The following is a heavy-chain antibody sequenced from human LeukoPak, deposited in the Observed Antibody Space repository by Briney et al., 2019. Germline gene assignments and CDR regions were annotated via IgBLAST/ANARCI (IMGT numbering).Heavy chain of an antibody. J-gene: IGHJ4*02. CDR2: ISSAGSET. D-gene: IGHD2-15*01. Sequence: SGGSLRLSCAASGFTFSSYWMHCVRQAPGKGLVWVSGISSAGSETRYADSVKGRFTISRDNAKNTLYLQMNSLTAEDTAVYYCATCSGGRCYSKGFDYWGQGTLVTVSS. CDR3: ATCSGGRCYSKGFDY. CDR1: GFTFSSYW. V-gene: IGHV3-74*01.